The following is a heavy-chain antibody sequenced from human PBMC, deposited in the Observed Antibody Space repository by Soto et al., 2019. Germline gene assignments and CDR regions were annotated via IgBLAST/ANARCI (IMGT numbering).Heavy chain of an antibody. CDR2: ISGSGGST. J-gene: IGHJ4*02. CDR1: GFTFSSYA. D-gene: IGHD7-27*01. V-gene: IGHV3-23*01. CDR3: AKKAVGLGTYFDY. Sequence: GESLKISCAASGFTFSSYAMSWVRQAPGKGLEWVSAISGSGGSTYYADSVKGRFTISRDNSKNTLYLQMNSLRAEDTAVYYCAKKAVGLGTYFDYWGQGTLVTVSS.